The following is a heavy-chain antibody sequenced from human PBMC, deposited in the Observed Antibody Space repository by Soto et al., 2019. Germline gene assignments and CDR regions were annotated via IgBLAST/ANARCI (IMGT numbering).Heavy chain of an antibody. Sequence: ASVKVSCKASGYTFTSYAMHWVRQAPGQRLEWMGWINAGNGNTKYSQKFQGRVTITRDTSASTAYMELSSLRSEDTAVYYCARARPIIAAAAAGSYYYMDVWGKGTTVTVS. CDR3: ARARPIIAAAAAGSYYYMDV. CDR2: INAGNGNT. D-gene: IGHD6-13*01. CDR1: GYTFTSYA. V-gene: IGHV1-3*01. J-gene: IGHJ6*03.